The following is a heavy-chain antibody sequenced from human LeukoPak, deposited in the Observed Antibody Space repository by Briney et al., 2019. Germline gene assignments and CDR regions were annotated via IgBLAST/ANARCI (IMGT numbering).Heavy chain of an antibody. CDR1: GFTFSNYW. Sequence: GGSLRLSCAASGFTFSNYWMDWVRQLPGKRPEWVANIYRDGSETHYVDSVKGRFTISRDNAKNLLYLQMNGLRAEDTAVYYCARDPSRGYTYGYGDYWGQGTLVTVSS. CDR3: ARDPSRGYTYGYGDY. D-gene: IGHD5-18*01. V-gene: IGHV3-7*01. CDR2: IYRDGSET. J-gene: IGHJ4*02.